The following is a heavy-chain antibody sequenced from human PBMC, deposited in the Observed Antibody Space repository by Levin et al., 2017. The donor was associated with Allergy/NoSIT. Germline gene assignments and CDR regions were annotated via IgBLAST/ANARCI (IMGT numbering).Heavy chain of an antibody. CDR2: IKQDGSEK. D-gene: IGHD1-1*01. J-gene: IGHJ6*03. V-gene: IGHV3-7*04. CDR1: GFTFSSYW. Sequence: GGSLRLSCAASGFTFSSYWMSWVRQAPGKGLEWVANIKQDGSEKYYVDSVKGRFTISRDNAKNSLYLQMNSLRAEDTAVYYCARVGSGYNWNDVYYYYYYMDVWGKGTTVTVSS. CDR3: ARVGSGYNWNDVYYYYYYMDV.